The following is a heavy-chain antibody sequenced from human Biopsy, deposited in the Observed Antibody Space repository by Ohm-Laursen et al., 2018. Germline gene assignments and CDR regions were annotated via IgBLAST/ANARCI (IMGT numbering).Heavy chain of an antibody. V-gene: IGHV3-21*01. J-gene: IGHJ4*02. Sequence: SLRLSCTASGVTLSGYKMNWVRQTPGKGLEWVSSISGSSTYIYYADSVKGRFTISRDNAKNSLYLQMNSLRAEDTAVYYCARAYPPPGRRLVVVAGDFDCWGQGTRVTVSS. CDR3: ARAYPPPGRRLVVVAGDFDC. CDR2: ISGSSTYI. CDR1: GVTLSGYK. D-gene: IGHD2-15*01.